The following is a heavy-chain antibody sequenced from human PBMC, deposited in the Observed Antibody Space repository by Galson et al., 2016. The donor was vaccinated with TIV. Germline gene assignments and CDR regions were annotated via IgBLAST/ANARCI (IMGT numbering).Heavy chain of an antibody. CDR3: ARDRVVDATYYYYYYGMDV. V-gene: IGHV3-66*01. Sequence: SLRLSCAASGISVNINYMTWVRQAPGKGLEWVSLISDGGKTYYRDSVTGRFTISRDNSKTTLYLQMNSLRLEDTAIYYCARDRVVDATYYYYYYGMDVWGQGTAVTVSS. CDR1: GISVNINY. J-gene: IGHJ6*02. D-gene: IGHD2-15*01. CDR2: ISDGGKT.